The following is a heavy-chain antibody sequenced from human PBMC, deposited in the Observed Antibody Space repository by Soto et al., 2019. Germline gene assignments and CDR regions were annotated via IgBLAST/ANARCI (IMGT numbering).Heavy chain of an antibody. CDR1: GGTFSTYG. Sequence: QVQLVQSGAEVRKPGSSVTVSCKASGGTFSTYGITWVRQAPGQGLEWMGNIIPLIGTANYAQRFRGRVTITVDESTTTAYMELTSLRSEDTAVYYCPRVVMTTVPASFYYGLDVWGQGTTVTVSS. CDR3: PRVVMTTVPASFYYGLDV. CDR2: IIPLIGTA. D-gene: IGHD4-4*01. V-gene: IGHV1-69*18. J-gene: IGHJ6*02.